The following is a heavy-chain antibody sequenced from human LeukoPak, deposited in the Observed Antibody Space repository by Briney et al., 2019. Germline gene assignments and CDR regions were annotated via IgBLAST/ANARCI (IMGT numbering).Heavy chain of an antibody. J-gene: IGHJ3*02. Sequence: PGGSLRLSCAASGFTFRNYAMHWVRQAPGKGLEWVAVISYDGNNKYYADSVKGRFTISRDNSKNTLYLQMNSLRAEDTAVYYCARGAESNYDFWTRPEVGAFDIWGQGTMVTVSS. V-gene: IGHV3-30-3*01. CDR1: GFTFRNYA. D-gene: IGHD3-3*01. CDR3: ARGAESNYDFWTRPEVGAFDI. CDR2: ISYDGNNK.